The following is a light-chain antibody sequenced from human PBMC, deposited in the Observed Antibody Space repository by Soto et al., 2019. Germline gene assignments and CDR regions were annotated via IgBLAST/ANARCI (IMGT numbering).Light chain of an antibody. CDR1: QSVSSNY. CDR3: QQSNTWPPIT. Sequence: EIVLTQSPGTLSLSPVERATLSCRCSQSVSSNYLAWYQQKPGQAPRLLIYGASRRASGVPARFSGSGSGTDFTLTISSLEPEDFALYYCQQSNTWPPITFGQGTRLEIK. J-gene: IGKJ5*01. V-gene: IGKV3D-20*02. CDR2: GAS.